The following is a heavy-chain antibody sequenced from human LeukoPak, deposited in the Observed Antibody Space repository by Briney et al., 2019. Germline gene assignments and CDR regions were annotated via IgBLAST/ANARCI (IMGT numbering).Heavy chain of an antibody. Sequence: GGSLRLSCAPSGYPFKSYAMRWAPHAPGKGLGWVSDISVSGGSTYYADSVKGRFTISRDNSKNTLYLQMNSLRAEHTAIYDCAKDQDYYDSSGYDYWGEGTLVTVSS. J-gene: IGHJ4*02. CDR3: AKDQDYYDSSGYDY. D-gene: IGHD3-22*01. CDR2: ISVSGGST. CDR1: GYPFKSYA. V-gene: IGHV3-23*01.